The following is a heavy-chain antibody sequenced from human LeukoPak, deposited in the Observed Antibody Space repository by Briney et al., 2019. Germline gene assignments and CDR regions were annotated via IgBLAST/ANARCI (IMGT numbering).Heavy chain of an antibody. D-gene: IGHD3-16*01. J-gene: IGHJ3*02. Sequence: SETLSLTCTVSGGSISSYYWSWIRQPSGKGLEWIGYIYYSGSTNYNPSLKSRVTISVDTSKNQFSLKLSSVTAADTAVYYCARASRATFDAFDIWGQGTMVTVSS. CDR3: ARASRATFDAFDI. V-gene: IGHV4-59*12. CDR2: IYYSGST. CDR1: GGSISSYY.